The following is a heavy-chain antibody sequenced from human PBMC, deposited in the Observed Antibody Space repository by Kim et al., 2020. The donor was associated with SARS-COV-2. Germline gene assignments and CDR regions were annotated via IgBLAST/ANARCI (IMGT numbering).Heavy chain of an antibody. CDR2: IYYSGST. CDR3: ARRGLYSGSYPFDY. J-gene: IGHJ4*02. CDR1: GGSISSSSYY. V-gene: IGHV4-39*01. Sequence: SETLSLTCTVSGGSISSSSYYWGWIRQPPGKGLEWIGSIYYSGSTYYNPSLKSRVTISVDTSKNQFSLKLSSVTAADTAVYYCARRGLYSGSYPFDYWGQGTLVTVSS. D-gene: IGHD1-26*01.